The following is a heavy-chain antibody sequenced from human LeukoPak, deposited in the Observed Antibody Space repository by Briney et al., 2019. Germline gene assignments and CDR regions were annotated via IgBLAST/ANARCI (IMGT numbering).Heavy chain of an antibody. V-gene: IGHV3-74*01. CDR2: IKSDGSST. Sequence: GGSLRLSCAASGFIFSRYWMHWVRQAPGKGLVWVSCIKSDGSSTSIADSAKGRFTISRDNAKNTVYLQMNSLRAEDTAVYYCVRDNRSYNFDYWGQGTLVTVSS. J-gene: IGHJ4*02. D-gene: IGHD1-26*01. CDR1: GFIFSRYW. CDR3: VRDNRSYNFDY.